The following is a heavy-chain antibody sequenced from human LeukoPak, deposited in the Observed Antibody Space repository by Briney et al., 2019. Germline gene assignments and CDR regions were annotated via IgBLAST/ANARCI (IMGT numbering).Heavy chain of an antibody. J-gene: IGHJ4*02. D-gene: IGHD2-2*01. CDR3: ANVVVKYGGGY. V-gene: IGHV3-23*01. CDR2: ISGSGGST. CDR1: AFTFSSYG. Sequence: GGTLRLSCAASAFTFSSYGMSWVRQAPGKGLEWVSAISGSGGSTNYADSVKGRFTISRDNSKNTLYLQMNSLRAEDTAVYYCANVVVKYGGGYWGQGTLVTVSS.